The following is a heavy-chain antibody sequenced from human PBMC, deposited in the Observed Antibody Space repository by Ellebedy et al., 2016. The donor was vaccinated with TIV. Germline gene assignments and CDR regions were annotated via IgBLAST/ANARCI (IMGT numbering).Heavy chain of an antibody. CDR3: ARERRVTGTISGNFDY. CDR2: IDYTGST. V-gene: IGHV4-59*01. Sequence: SETLSLXXTVSGGSISTFYWSWIRQPPGRGLEWIGYIDYTGSTNYNPSLKSRVTISVETSKNQFSLKLSSVTAADTAVYYCARERRVTGTISGNFDYWGQGTLVTVSS. CDR1: GGSISTFY. J-gene: IGHJ4*02. D-gene: IGHD1-1*01.